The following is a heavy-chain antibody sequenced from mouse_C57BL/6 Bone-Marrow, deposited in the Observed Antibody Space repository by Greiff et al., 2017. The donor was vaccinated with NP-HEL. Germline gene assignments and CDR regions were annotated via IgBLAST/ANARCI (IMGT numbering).Heavy chain of an antibody. CDR1: GFTFSSYT. Sequence: EVQLVESGGGLVKPGGSLKLSCAASGFTFSSYTMSWVRQTPEKRLEWVATISGGGGNTYYSDSVKGRFTISRDNAKNTLYLQMSSLRSEDTALYYCARHDGYYHYWGQGTTLTVSS. D-gene: IGHD2-3*01. J-gene: IGHJ2*01. CDR2: ISGGGGNT. CDR3: ARHDGYYHY. V-gene: IGHV5-9*01.